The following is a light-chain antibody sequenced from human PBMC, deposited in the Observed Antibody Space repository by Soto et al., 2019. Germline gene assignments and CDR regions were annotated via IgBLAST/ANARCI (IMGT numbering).Light chain of an antibody. J-gene: IGKJ1*01. CDR2: GSS. CDR3: QQYGGSPRT. V-gene: IGKV3-20*01. Sequence: EIVLTQSPGTLSLSPVEISTLSFMASQSVSSSYLAWYQPKPGQSPRLLIYGSSNRATGIPDRFSGSGSGTDFTLTITRLEPEDFAVYYCQQYGGSPRTFGRGTKVDIK. CDR1: QSVSSSY.